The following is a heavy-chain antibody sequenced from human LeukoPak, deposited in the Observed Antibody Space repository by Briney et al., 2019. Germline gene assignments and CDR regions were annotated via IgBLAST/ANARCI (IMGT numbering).Heavy chain of an antibody. CDR1: GGSISSGSYY. CDR3: ARDAGYNHRFDY. J-gene: IGHJ4*02. Sequence: SQTLSLTCTLSGGSISSGSYYWSWIRQPAGKGLEWIGRIYTSGSTNYNPSLKRRVTISVDTSKNQFSLKLSSVTAADTAVYYCARDAGYNHRFDYWGQGTLVTVSS. V-gene: IGHV4-61*02. D-gene: IGHD5-24*01. CDR2: IYTSGST.